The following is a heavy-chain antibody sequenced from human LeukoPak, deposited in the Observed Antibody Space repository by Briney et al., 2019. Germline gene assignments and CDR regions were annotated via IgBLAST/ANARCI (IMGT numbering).Heavy chain of an antibody. J-gene: IGHJ4*02. Sequence: GGSLRLSCAASGFIFSRYVMSWVRQAPGKGLEWISSISLSGSIDYSDSVRGRFTVSRDNAKNSLYLQMNSLRAEDTAVYYCAKGGDHWGRETLVTVSS. CDR3: AKGGDH. CDR2: ISLSGSI. V-gene: IGHV3-21*05. CDR1: GFIFSRYV. D-gene: IGHD3-16*01.